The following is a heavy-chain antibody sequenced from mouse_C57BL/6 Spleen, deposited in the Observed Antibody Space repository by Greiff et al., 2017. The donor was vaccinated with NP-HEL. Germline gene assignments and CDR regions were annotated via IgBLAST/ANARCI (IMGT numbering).Heavy chain of an antibody. V-gene: IGHV14-4*01. J-gene: IGHJ2*01. CDR3: TTSRPYDYFDY. D-gene: IGHD6-5*01. CDR1: GFNIKDDY. Sequence: EVKLMESGAELVRPGASVKLSCTASGFNIKDDYMHWVKQRPEQGLEWIGWIDPENGDTEYASKFQGKATITADTSSNTAYLQLSSLTSEDTAVYYCTTSRPYDYFDYWGQGTTLTVSS. CDR2: IDPENGDT.